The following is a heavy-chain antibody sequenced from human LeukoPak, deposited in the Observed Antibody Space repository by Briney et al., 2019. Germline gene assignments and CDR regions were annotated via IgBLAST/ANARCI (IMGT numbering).Heavy chain of an antibody. CDR3: VRYPVPGIVVVVAATQRVGNHQDDY. V-gene: IGHV1-2*06. D-gene: IGHD2-15*01. J-gene: IGHJ4*02. CDR2: INPNSGGT. Sequence: ASVKVSCKASGYTFTGYYMHWVRQAPGQGLEWMGQINPNSGGTNYAQKFQGRVTMTRDTSISTAYMELSRLRSDDTAVYYCVRYPVPGIVVVVAATQRVGNHQDDYWGQGTLVTVSS. CDR1: GYTFTGYY.